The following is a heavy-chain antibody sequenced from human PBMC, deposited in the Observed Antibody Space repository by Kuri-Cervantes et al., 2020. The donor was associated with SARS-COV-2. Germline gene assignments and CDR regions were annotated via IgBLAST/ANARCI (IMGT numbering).Heavy chain of an antibody. D-gene: IGHD3-3*01. J-gene: IGHJ6*02. V-gene: IGHV1-8*01. CDR1: GYTFTSYD. CDR3: AKDQASITIFGVVTVDYYYGTDV. Sequence: ASVKVSCKASGYTFTSYDINWVRQATGQGLEWMGWMNPNSGNTGYAQEFQGRVTMTRNTSISTAYMELSSLRSEDTAVYYCAKDQASITIFGVVTVDYYYGTDVWGQGTTVTVSS. CDR2: MNPNSGNT.